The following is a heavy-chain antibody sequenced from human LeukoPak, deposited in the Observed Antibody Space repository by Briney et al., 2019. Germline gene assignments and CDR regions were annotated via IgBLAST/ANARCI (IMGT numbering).Heavy chain of an antibody. CDR2: ISGSGGST. V-gene: IGHV3-23*01. CDR1: GFTFSSYA. J-gene: IGHJ5*02. Sequence: GGSLRLSCAASGFTFSSYAISWVRQAPGKGLEWVSAISGSGGSTYYPDSVKGRFTISRDNSKNTLYLQMNSLRAEDTAVYYCAKDPFHCSGGSCFRWFDPWGQGTLVTVSS. D-gene: IGHD2-15*01. CDR3: AKDPFHCSGGSCFRWFDP.